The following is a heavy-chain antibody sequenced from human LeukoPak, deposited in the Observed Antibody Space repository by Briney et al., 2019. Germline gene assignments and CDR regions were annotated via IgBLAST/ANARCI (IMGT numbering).Heavy chain of an antibody. V-gene: IGHV4-34*01. CDR2: INHSGST. CDR3: AGSVAGTLSEHFQH. D-gene: IGHD6-19*01. J-gene: IGHJ1*01. CDR1: GGSFSGYY. Sequence: SETLSLTCAVYGGSFSGYYWSWIRQPPGKGLEWIGEINHSGSTNYNPSLKSRVTISVDTSKNQFSLKLSSVTAADTAVYYCAGSVAGTLSEHFQHWGQGTLVSVSS.